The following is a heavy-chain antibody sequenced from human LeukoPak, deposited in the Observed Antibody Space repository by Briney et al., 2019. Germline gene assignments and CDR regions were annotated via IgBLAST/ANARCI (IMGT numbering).Heavy chain of an antibody. CDR3: AKAPIWSGYGPGLFDY. J-gene: IGHJ4*02. V-gene: IGHV3-23*01. CDR2: ISGSGGST. Sequence: GGSRELSGEASGFTFTSYALSWVRQAPGKGLNWVSAISGSGGSTYYADSVKGRFTISRDNSKNTLYLQMNSLRAEDTAVYYCAKAPIWSGYGPGLFDYWGQGTLVTVSS. CDR1: GFTFTSYA. D-gene: IGHD3-3*01.